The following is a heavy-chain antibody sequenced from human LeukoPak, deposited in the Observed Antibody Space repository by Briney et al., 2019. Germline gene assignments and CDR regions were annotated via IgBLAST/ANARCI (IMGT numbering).Heavy chain of an antibody. CDR3: ARLTETYSSGYSLDY. D-gene: IGHD6-19*01. J-gene: IGHJ4*02. V-gene: IGHV1-69*06. CDR1: GGTFISYA. CDR2: IIPIFGTA. Sequence: ASVKVSCKASGGTFISYAISWVRQAPGQGLEWMGGIIPIFGTANYAQKFQGRVTITADKSTSTAYMELSSLRSEDTAVYYCARLTETYSSGYSLDYWGQGTLVTVSS.